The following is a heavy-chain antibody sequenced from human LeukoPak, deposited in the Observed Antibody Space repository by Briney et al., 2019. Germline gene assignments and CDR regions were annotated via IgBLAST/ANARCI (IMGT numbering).Heavy chain of an antibody. Sequence: RPGGSLRLSCAASGSTFDDYGMSWVRQAPGKGLEWVSGINWNGGSTGYADSVKGRFTISRDNAKNSLYLQMNSLRAEDTALYYCAKSTKYYDSSGYYYEASYYFDYWGQGTPVTVSS. D-gene: IGHD3-22*01. J-gene: IGHJ4*02. CDR3: AKSTKYYDSSGYYYEASYYFDY. V-gene: IGHV3-20*04. CDR2: INWNGGST. CDR1: GSTFDDYG.